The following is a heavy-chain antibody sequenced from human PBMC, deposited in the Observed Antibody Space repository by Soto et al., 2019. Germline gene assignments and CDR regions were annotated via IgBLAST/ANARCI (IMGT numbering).Heavy chain of an antibody. J-gene: IGHJ6*02. CDR2: ISPYNDQT. D-gene: IGHD3-16*01. CDR3: ARGGYYDNVWGKLSDDGLAV. V-gene: IGHV1-18*01. Sequence: QVQLVQSASEVMKPGSSVKVSCKASGYTFIRYGITWVRQAPGQRLEWMGWISPYNDQTIYAQKHRGRVTMTADTSTRTVNMQLRSLKSDDTAVYYCARGGYYDNVWGKLSDDGLAVWVQGTSVTVSS. CDR1: GYTFIRYG.